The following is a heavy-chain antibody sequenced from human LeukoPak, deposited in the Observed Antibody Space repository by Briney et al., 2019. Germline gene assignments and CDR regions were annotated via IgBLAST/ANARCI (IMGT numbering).Heavy chain of an antibody. CDR2: IYYSGST. V-gene: IGHV4-59*08. CDR3: ARTGIKGQWLVPFDY. J-gene: IGHJ4*02. D-gene: IGHD6-19*01. CDR1: GGSISSYY. Sequence: SETLSLTCTVSGGSISSYYWSWIRQPPGKGLEWIGYIYYSGSTNYNPSLKSRVTISVDTSKNQFSLKLSSVTAADTAVYYCARTGIKGQWLVPFDYWGQGTLVTVSS.